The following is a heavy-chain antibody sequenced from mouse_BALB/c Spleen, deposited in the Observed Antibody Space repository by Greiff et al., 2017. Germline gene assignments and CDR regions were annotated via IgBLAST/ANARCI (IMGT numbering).Heavy chain of an antibody. J-gene: IGHJ3*01. CDR1: GFTFSSFG. D-gene: IGHD1-2*01. Sequence: EVKLMESGGGLVQPGGSRKLSCAASGFTFSSFGMHWVRQAPEKGLEWVAYISSGSSTIYYADTVKGRFTISRDNPKNTLFLQMTSLRSEDTAMYYCARSSLLRPSCAYWGQGTLVTVSA. V-gene: IGHV5-17*02. CDR3: ARSSLLRPSCAY. CDR2: ISSGSSTI.